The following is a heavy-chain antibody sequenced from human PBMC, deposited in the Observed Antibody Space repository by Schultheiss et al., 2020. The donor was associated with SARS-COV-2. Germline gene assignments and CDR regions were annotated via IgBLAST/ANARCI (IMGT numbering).Heavy chain of an antibody. V-gene: IGHV2-5*01. CDR3: ARIKGIVGAARRGPFDY. CDR1: GFSLSTSGVG. J-gene: IGHJ4*02. D-gene: IGHD1-26*01. Sequence: SGPTLVKPTQTLTLTCTFSGFSLSTSGVGVGWIRQPPGKALEWLALIYWNDDKRYSPSLKSRLTITKDTSKNQVVLTMTNMDPVDTATYYCARIKGIVGAARRGPFDYWGQGTLVTVSS. CDR2: IYWNDDK.